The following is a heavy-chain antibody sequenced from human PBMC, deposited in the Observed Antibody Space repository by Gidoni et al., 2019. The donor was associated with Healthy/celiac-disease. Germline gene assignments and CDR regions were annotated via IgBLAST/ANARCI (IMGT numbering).Heavy chain of an antibody. Sequence: QVQLVESRGGVVQPGGSRRPSCAPSGFTFSSYGMHWVRQAPGKGLEWVAFRRYDGSNKYYADSVKGRFTISRDNSKNTLYLQMNSLRAEDTAVYYCAKDVSMATYYFDYWGQGTLVTVSS. D-gene: IGHD5-18*01. CDR2: RRYDGSNK. CDR1: GFTFSSYG. V-gene: IGHV3-30*02. J-gene: IGHJ4*02. CDR3: AKDVSMATYYFDY.